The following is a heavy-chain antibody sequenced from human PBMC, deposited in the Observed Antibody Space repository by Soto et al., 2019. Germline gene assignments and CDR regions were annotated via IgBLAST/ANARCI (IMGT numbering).Heavy chain of an antibody. CDR3: ARDHRQQLVVDP. CDR1: GGSISSGDYY. J-gene: IGHJ5*02. V-gene: IGHV4-30-4*01. D-gene: IGHD6-13*01. CDR2: IYNSGST. Sequence: SETLSLTCTVSGGSISSGDYYWSWIRQPPGKGLEWIGYIYNSGSTYYNPSLKSRVTISVDTSKNQFSLKLSSVTAADTAVYYCARDHRQQLVVDPWGQGTLVTVSS.